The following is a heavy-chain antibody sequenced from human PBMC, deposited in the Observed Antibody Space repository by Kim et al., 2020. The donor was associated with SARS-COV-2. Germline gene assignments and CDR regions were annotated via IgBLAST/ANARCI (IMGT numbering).Heavy chain of an antibody. D-gene: IGHD3-9*01. J-gene: IGHJ4*02. Sequence: GGSLRLSCAASGFTFSSYSMNWVRQAPGKGLEWVSSISSSSSYIYYADSVKGRFTISRDNAKNSLYLQMNSLRAEDTAVYYCARDMSHASILRYFDWFRGPDYWGQGTLVTVSS. CDR3: ARDMSHASILRYFDWFRGPDY. V-gene: IGHV3-21*04. CDR2: ISSSSSYI. CDR1: GFTFSSYS.